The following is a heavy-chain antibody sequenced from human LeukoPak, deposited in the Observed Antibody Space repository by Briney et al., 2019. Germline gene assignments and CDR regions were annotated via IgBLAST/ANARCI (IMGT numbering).Heavy chain of an antibody. Sequence: SETLSLTCAVYGGSFSGYYWSWIRQPPGKGLEWIGEINHSGSTNYNPSLKSRVTISVDTSKNQFSLKLSSVTAADTAVYYCARSVCDISSYYYGMDVWGQGTTVTVSS. V-gene: IGHV4-34*01. J-gene: IGHJ6*02. CDR1: GGSFSGYY. D-gene: IGHD3-9*01. CDR3: ARSVCDISSYYYGMDV. CDR2: INHSGST.